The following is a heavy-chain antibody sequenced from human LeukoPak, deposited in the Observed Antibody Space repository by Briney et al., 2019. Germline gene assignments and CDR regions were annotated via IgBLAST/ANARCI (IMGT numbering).Heavy chain of an antibody. CDR3: ARAITYYYDSSGYSGDY. J-gene: IGHJ4*02. CDR2: ISAYNGNT. D-gene: IGHD3-22*01. V-gene: IGHV1-18*01. CDR1: GYTFTGYG. Sequence: ASVKVSCKASGYTFTGYGISWVRQAPGQGLEWMGWISAYNGNTNYAQKLQGRVTMTTDTSTSTAYMELRSLRSDDTAVYYYARAITYYYDSSGYSGDYWGQGTLVTVSS.